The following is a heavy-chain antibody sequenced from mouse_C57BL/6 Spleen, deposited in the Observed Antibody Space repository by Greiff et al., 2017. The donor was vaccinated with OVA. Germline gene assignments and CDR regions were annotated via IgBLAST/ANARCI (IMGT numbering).Heavy chain of an antibody. J-gene: IGHJ3*01. CDR1: GYTFTNYW. CDR2: IYPGGGYT. V-gene: IGHV1-63*01. Sequence: QVQLKQSGAELVRPGTSVKMSCKASGYTFTNYWIGWAKQRPGHGLEWIGDIYPGGGYTNYNEKFKGKATLTADKSSSTAYMQFSSLTSEDSAIYYCARSDYGSSPAWFAYWGQGTLVTVSA. D-gene: IGHD1-1*01. CDR3: ARSDYGSSPAWFAY.